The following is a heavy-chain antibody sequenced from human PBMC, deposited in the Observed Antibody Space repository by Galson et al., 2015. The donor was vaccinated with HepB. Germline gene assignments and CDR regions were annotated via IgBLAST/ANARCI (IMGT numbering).Heavy chain of an antibody. CDR3: ANFPGLGY. Sequence: SLRLSCAASGFAVSRAYMTWVRQAPGKGLEWLSVIHSGGNTYYADSLRGRFTISRDNSKNMLYLQMNSLRAEDTAVYYCANFPGLGYWGQGTLVTVSS. CDR2: IHSGGNT. V-gene: IGHV3-53*01. CDR1: GFAVSRAY. J-gene: IGHJ4*02. D-gene: IGHD3-16*01.